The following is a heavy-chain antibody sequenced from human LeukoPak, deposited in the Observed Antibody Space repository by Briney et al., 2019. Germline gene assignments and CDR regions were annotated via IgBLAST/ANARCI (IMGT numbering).Heavy chain of an antibody. Sequence: ASVNLSCKSSGYTFTVYYMHWERQAPGQRPGWTGWSNRNSVCTNYAYKIPCSITLATDTSVTTANLEPSRLRSVDTAVYYCATQVRSPGSPYYYYYTDVWGKGTTVTISS. J-gene: IGHJ6*03. V-gene: IGHV1-2*07. CDR2: SNRNSVCT. D-gene: IGHD3-10*01. CDR1: GYTFTVYY. CDR3: ATQVRSPGSPYYYYYTDV.